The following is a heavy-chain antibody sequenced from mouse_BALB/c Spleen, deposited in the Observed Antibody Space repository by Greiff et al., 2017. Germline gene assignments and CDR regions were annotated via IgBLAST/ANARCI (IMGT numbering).Heavy chain of an antibody. CDR3: ARGNY. V-gene: IGHV3-2*02. CDR1: GYSITSDYA. CDR2: ISYSGST. Sequence: VQLKESGPGLVKPSQSLSPTCTVTGYSITSDYAWNWIRQFPGNKLEWMGYISYSGSTSYNPSLKSRISTTRDTSKNQFFLQLNSVTTEDTATYYCARGNYWGQGTSVTVSS. J-gene: IGHJ4*01.